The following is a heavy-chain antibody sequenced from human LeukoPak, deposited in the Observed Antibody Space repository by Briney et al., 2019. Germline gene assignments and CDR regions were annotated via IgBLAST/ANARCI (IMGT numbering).Heavy chain of an antibody. J-gene: IGHJ3*01. CDR3: ARPRGYSGYAYDAFDL. D-gene: IGHD5-12*01. CDR2: IYYSGST. V-gene: IGHV4-59*01. CDR1: GGSISSYY. Sequence: SETLSLTCTVSGGSISSYYWSWIRQPPGKGLEWIGYIYYSGSTNYNPSLKSRVTISVDTSKNQFSLKLSSVTAADTAVYYCARPRGYSGYAYDAFDLWGQGTMVTVS.